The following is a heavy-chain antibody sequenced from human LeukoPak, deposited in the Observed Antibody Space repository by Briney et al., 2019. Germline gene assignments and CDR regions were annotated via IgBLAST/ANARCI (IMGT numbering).Heavy chain of an antibody. Sequence: GGSLRLSCTVSGFTVSSNSMSWVRQAPGKGLEWVSFIYSDNTHYSDSVKGRFTISRDNSKNTLYLQMNSLRAEDTAVYYCARDYYDSSGYYKERLDYWGQGTLVTVSS. D-gene: IGHD3-22*01. CDR3: ARDYYDSSGYYKERLDY. CDR2: IYSDNT. CDR1: GFTVSSNS. V-gene: IGHV3-53*01. J-gene: IGHJ4*02.